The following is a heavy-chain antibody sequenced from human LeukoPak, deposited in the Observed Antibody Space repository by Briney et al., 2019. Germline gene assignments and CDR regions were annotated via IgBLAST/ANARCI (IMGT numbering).Heavy chain of an antibody. D-gene: IGHD3-9*01. J-gene: IGHJ4*02. CDR3: AKAADILTGYRRFDY. V-gene: IGHV3-23*01. Sequence: GGSLRLSCAASGFTFSHYAMSWVRQAPGKGLEWVSAISGSDGRTWYADSVKGRFTISRDNSKNTLYLQMNSLRAEDTAVYYCAKAADILTGYRRFDYWGQGTLVTVSS. CDR2: ISGSDGRT. CDR1: GFTFSHYA.